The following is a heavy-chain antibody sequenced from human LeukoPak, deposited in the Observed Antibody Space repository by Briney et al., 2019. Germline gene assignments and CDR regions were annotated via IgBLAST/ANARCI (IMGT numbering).Heavy chain of an antibody. J-gene: IGHJ3*02. CDR2: ISGSGGST. CDR1: GFTFSSYA. D-gene: IGHD3-10*01. V-gene: IGHV3-23*01. CDR3: AKDPLGVARADDAFDI. Sequence: PGGSLRLSCAASGFTFSSYAMSWVRQAPGKGLEWVSAISGSGGSTYYADSVKGRFTISRDNSKNTLYLQMNSLRAEDTAVYYCAKDPLGVARADDAFDIWGQGTMVTVSS.